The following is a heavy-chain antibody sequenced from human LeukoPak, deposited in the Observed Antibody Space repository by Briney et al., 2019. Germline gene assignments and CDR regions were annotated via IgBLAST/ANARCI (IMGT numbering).Heavy chain of an antibody. J-gene: IGHJ6*02. CDR1: GFTFSSYG. Sequence: GRSLRLSCAASGFTFSSYGMHWVRQAPGKGLEWVAVISYDGSNKYYADSVKGRFTISRDNSKNTLYLQMNSLRAEDTAVYYCAKNIAYCTSTSCPYYYYYGMDVWGQGTTVTVSS. CDR3: AKNIAYCTSTSCPYYYYYGMDV. CDR2: ISYDGSNK. D-gene: IGHD2-2*01. V-gene: IGHV3-30*18.